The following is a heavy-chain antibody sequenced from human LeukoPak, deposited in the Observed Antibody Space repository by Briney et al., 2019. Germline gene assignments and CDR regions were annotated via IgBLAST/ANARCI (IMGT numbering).Heavy chain of an antibody. V-gene: IGHV3-7*01. Sequence: GGSLRLSCAASGFTFSSYWMTWVRQAPGKGLEWVANIQQDGSEKYYVDSVKGRFTISRDNAKNSLYLQMNSLRAEDTAVYYCARDRDSSSWCSYGTYKYYYYIDVWGRGTTVTVSS. CDR3: ARDRDSSSWCSYGTYKYYYYIDV. CDR1: GFTFSSYW. CDR2: IQQDGSEK. J-gene: IGHJ6*03. D-gene: IGHD6-13*01.